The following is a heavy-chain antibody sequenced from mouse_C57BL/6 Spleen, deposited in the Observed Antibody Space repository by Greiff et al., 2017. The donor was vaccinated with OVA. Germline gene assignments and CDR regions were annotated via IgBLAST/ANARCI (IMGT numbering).Heavy chain of an antibody. V-gene: IGHV2-4*01. J-gene: IGHJ4*01. CDR3: APGDPYAMDY. CDR1: GFSLTSYG. CDR2: IWSGGST. Sequence: QVQLKESGPGLVQPSQSLYITCTVSGFSLTSYGVHWVRQPPGKGLEWLGVIWSGGSTDYNAAFISRLSISKDNSKSQVFFKMNSLQADDTAIYYCAPGDPYAMDYWGQGTSVTVSS.